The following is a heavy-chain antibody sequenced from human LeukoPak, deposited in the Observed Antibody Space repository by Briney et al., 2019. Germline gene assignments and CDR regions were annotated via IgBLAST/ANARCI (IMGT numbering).Heavy chain of an antibody. CDR2: INGRSANI. V-gene: IGHV3-48*04. CDR3: ARDRDWAFDY. D-gene: IGHD3-9*01. CDR1: GFTFSSYS. J-gene: IGHJ4*02. Sequence: GGSLRLSCAATGFTFSSYSLNWVSQAPGKGLEWVAYINGRSANILYADSVKGRFTISRDNAKNSLNLQMNSLRAEDTAVYYCARDRDWAFDYWGQGTLLTVSS.